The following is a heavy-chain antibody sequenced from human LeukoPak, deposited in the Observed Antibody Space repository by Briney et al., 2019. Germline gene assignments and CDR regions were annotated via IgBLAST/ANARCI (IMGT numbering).Heavy chain of an antibody. Sequence: ASVKVSCKASGYTFTAHAVHWVRQAPGQRLEWMGWINVASGDTGYSQRFQDRVTITRDTSASTGYMEMSSLISEDTAVYYCANWAGSYYGHWGQGTLVTVSS. CDR3: ANWAGSYYGH. J-gene: IGHJ4*02. V-gene: IGHV1-3*01. CDR2: INVASGDT. D-gene: IGHD1-26*01. CDR1: GYTFTAHA.